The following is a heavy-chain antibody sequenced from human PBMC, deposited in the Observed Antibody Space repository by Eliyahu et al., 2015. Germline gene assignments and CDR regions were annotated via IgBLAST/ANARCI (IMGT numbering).Heavy chain of an antibody. D-gene: IGHD6-19*01. Sequence: EVQLVESGGGLVKPGGSLRLSCAASGFXFXSYSLXWXRQAPGKGLEWVSSISSSSSYXXYADSVKGRFTISRDNAKNSLYLQMNSLRAEDTAVYYCARDPTKWLSRNWFDPWGQGTLVTVSX. CDR2: ISSSSSYX. CDR3: ARDPTKWLSRNWFDP. V-gene: IGHV3-21*01. J-gene: IGHJ5*02. CDR1: GFXFXSYS.